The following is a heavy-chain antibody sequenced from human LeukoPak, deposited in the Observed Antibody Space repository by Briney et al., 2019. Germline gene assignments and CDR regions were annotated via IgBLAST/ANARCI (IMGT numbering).Heavy chain of an antibody. Sequence: SETLSLTCAVYGGSFSGYYWSWIRQPPGKGLEWIGEINHSGSTNYNPSLKSRVTISVDTSKNQFSLELSSVTAADTAVYYCARESVDSHFDYWGQGTLVTVSS. CDR2: INHSGST. D-gene: IGHD5-12*01. CDR3: ARESVDSHFDY. J-gene: IGHJ4*02. CDR1: GGSFSGYY. V-gene: IGHV4-34*01.